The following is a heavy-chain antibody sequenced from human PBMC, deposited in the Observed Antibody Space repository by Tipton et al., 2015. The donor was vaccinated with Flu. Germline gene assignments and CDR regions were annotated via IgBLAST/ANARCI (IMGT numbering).Heavy chain of an antibody. CDR1: GFTIRNTF. D-gene: IGHD2-2*01. Sequence: SLRLSCAASGFTIRNTFMSWVRQAPGKGLKWVSIIYTDDSTYYADSVKGRFTISRDNSKNTLYLQMNSLRAEDTAVYYCARGRGYCVTTTCLLPFDFWGQGTLVTVSS. V-gene: IGHV3-53*01. J-gene: IGHJ4*02. CDR3: ARGRGYCVTTTCLLPFDF. CDR2: IYTDDST.